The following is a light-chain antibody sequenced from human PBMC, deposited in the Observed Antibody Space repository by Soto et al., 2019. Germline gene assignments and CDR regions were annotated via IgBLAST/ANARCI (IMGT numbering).Light chain of an antibody. CDR1: SSDVGAYDY. V-gene: IGLV2-11*01. Sequence: QSVLTQPRSVSGSPGQSVAISCTGTSSDVGAYDYVSWYQQHPGKAPKLMIYDVSKRPSGVPDRFSGSNSGNTASLTISGLQAEDESDYYCCSYAGTYKVFGTGTKVTVL. CDR2: DVS. J-gene: IGLJ1*01. CDR3: CSYAGTYKV.